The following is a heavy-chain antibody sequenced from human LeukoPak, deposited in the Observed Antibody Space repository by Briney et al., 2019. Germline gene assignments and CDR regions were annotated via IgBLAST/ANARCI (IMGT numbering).Heavy chain of an antibody. Sequence: ASVKVSCKASGYTFTGYYMHWVRQAPGQGLEWMGWINPNSGGTNYAQKFQGRVTMTRDTSISTAYMELSRLRSDDTAVYYWARVGVLGERTYFDYWGQGTLVTVSS. J-gene: IGHJ4*02. CDR2: INPNSGGT. V-gene: IGHV1-2*02. CDR3: ARVGVLGERTYFDY. CDR1: GYTFTGYY. D-gene: IGHD3-16*01.